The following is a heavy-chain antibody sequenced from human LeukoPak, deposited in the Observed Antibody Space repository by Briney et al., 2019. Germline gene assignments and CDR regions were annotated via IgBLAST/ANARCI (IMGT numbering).Heavy chain of an antibody. D-gene: IGHD2-2*01. CDR1: GFTFSSYE. V-gene: IGHV3-48*03. Sequence: GGSLRLSCAASGFTFSSYEMNWVRQAPGKGLEWVSYISSSGSTIYYADSVKGRFTISRDNAEDSLYLQMNSLRAEDTAVYYCARDSGLVPAADGYYYYYGMDVWGKGTTVTVSS. CDR3: ARDSGLVPAADGYYYYYGMDV. CDR2: ISSSGSTI. J-gene: IGHJ6*04.